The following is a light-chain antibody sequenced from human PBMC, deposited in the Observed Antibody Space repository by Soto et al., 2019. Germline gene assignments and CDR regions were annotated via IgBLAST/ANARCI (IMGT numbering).Light chain of an antibody. CDR1: QDISNY. Sequence: DIQMTQSPSSLSASVGDRVTITCQASQDISNYLNWYQQKPGKAPKLLIYDASNLETGVPSRFSGSGSGTDFTFTISSLQPEDIATYYCHQYDNLPRTFGQGTKGDIK. J-gene: IGKJ1*01. CDR3: HQYDNLPRT. CDR2: DAS. V-gene: IGKV1-33*01.